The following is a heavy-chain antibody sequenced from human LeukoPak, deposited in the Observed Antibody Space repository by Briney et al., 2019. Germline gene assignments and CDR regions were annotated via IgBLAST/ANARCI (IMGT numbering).Heavy chain of an antibody. CDR2: ISGSGGST. CDR1: GFTVSGNY. CDR3: AKDWQYGSGNYYNYFDY. D-gene: IGHD3-10*01. V-gene: IGHV3-23*01. J-gene: IGHJ4*02. Sequence: GGSLRLSCAVSGFTVSGNYMSWVRQAPGKGLEWVSAISGSGGSTYYADSVKGRFTISRDNSKNTLYLQMNSLRAEDTAVYYCAKDWQYGSGNYYNYFDYWGQGTLVTVSS.